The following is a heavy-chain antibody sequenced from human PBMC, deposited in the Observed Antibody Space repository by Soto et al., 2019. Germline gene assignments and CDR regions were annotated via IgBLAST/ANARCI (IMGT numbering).Heavy chain of an antibody. CDR2: ISASGGST. V-gene: IGHV3-23*01. CDR3: AKESQWDYGDYPDN. D-gene: IGHD4-17*01. CDR1: GFTFSTYA. Sequence: EVQLLESGGGLVQPGGSLTLSCAASGFTFSTYAMSWVRQAPGKGLEWVSEISASGGSTYYADSVKGRFTISRDNSKNTLYLQMNSLRAEDTAVYYCAKESQWDYGDYPDNWGQGTLVTVSS. J-gene: IGHJ4*02.